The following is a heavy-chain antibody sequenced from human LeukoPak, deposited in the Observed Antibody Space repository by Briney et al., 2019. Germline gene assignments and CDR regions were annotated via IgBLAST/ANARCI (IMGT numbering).Heavy chain of an antibody. D-gene: IGHD5-24*01. CDR3: AKDSGWIQFIE. Sequence: GGSLRLSCAGSGLSFSASGMNWVRQAPGKGLEWVAGVTPSGDPTYYADSVKGRFIISRDNSKTTMYLQMNSLRAEDTGVYYCAKDSGWIQFIEWGQGTSVTVSS. CDR2: VTPSGDPT. V-gene: IGHV3-23*01. J-gene: IGHJ4*02. CDR1: GLSFSASG.